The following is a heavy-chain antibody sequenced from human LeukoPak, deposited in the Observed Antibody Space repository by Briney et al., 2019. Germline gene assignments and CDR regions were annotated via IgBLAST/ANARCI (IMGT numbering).Heavy chain of an antibody. V-gene: IGHV4-31*01. CDR2: IYYSGST. D-gene: IGHD3-10*01. CDR1: GGSISSGGYY. Sequence: PSETLSLTCTVSGGSISSGGYYWSWIRQHPGKGLEWIGYIYYSGSTYYNPSLKSLVTISVDTSKNQFSLKLSSVTAADTAVYYCARSGRYYGSGSYPYYYYYGMDVWGKGTTVTVSS. CDR3: ARSGRYYGSGSYPYYYYYGMDV. J-gene: IGHJ6*04.